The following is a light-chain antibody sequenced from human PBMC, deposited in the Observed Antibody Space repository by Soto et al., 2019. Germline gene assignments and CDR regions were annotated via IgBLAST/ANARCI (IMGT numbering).Light chain of an antibody. Sequence: DIQMTQSPSSLSASVGDRVTITCRASQDISDYLAWFQQKPGKVPKLLIYAASTLQSGVPSRFSGSGSGTDFTLTISSLQPEDVATYYCQKYNRAPGTFGPGTKVDIK. CDR1: QDISDY. V-gene: IGKV1-27*01. CDR3: QKYNRAPGT. J-gene: IGKJ3*01. CDR2: AAS.